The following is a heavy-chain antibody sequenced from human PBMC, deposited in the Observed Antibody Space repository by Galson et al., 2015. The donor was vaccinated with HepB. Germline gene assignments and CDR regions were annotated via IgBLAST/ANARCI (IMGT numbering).Heavy chain of an antibody. Sequence: ETLSLTCAVYGGSFSGYYWSWIRQPPGKGLEWIGEINHSGSTNYNPSLKSRVTISVDTSKNQFSLKLSSVTAADTAVYYCAREVSGYGLGYWGQGTLVTVSS. CDR3: AREVSGYGLGY. CDR1: GGSFSGYY. V-gene: IGHV4-34*01. D-gene: IGHD5-12*01. CDR2: INHSGST. J-gene: IGHJ4*02.